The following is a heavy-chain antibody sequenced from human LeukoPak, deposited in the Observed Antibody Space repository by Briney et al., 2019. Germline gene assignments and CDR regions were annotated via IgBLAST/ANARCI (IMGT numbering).Heavy chain of an antibody. CDR1: GFTFDDYV. D-gene: IGHD6-25*01. CDR3: AKGGNYFYYMEV. J-gene: IGHJ6*03. V-gene: IGHV3-9*01. Sequence: PGRSLRLSCAASGFTFDDYVMHWVRQAPGKGLEWVSGISWNSNDIAYGDSVKGRFTISRDNAKNSLYLQMNSLRAEDTALYYCAKGGNYFYYMEVWGKGTTVTVSS. CDR2: ISWNSNDI.